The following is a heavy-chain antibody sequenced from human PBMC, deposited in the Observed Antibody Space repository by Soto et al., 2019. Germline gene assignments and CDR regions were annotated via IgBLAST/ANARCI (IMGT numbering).Heavy chain of an antibody. CDR2: IFSNDEK. V-gene: IGHV2-26*01. J-gene: IGHJ6*02. CDR3: ARARHFWSGYPYYYYGMDV. D-gene: IGHD3-3*02. CDR1: GFSLSNARMG. Sequence: SGPTLVNPTETLTLTCTVSGFSLSNARMGVSWIRQPPGKALEWRAHIFSNDEKSYSTSLKSRLTISKDTSKSQVVLTMTNMDPVDTATYYCARARHFWSGYPYYYYGMDVWGQGTTVTVSS.